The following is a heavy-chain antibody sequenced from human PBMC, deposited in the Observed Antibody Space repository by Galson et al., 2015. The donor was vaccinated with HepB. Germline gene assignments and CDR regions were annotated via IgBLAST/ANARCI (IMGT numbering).Heavy chain of an antibody. V-gene: IGHV3-48*01. Sequence: SLRLSCAASGFTFSSYSMNWVRQAPGKGLEWVSYISSSSTIYYADSVKGRFTISRDNAKNSLYLQMNSLRAEDTAVYYCARELDYYDSSGLSGFDYWGQGTLVTVSS. J-gene: IGHJ4*02. CDR2: ISSSSTI. CDR1: GFTFSSYS. D-gene: IGHD3-22*01. CDR3: ARELDYYDSSGLSGFDY.